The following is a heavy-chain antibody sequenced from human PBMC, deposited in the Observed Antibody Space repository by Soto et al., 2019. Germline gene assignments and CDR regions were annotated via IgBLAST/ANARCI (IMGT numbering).Heavy chain of an antibody. Sequence: QVQLQESGPGLVKPSQTLSLTCTVSGGSISSGGYYWSWIRQHPGKGLEWIGYIYYSGSTYYNPSRKSRVTTSVDTSKNQFSLKLSSVTAADTAVYYCARDKGPRIVGASSHYYYYGMDVWGQGTTVTVSS. CDR1: GGSISSGGYY. D-gene: IGHD1-26*01. J-gene: IGHJ6*02. V-gene: IGHV4-31*03. CDR2: IYYSGST. CDR3: ARDKGPRIVGASSHYYYYGMDV.